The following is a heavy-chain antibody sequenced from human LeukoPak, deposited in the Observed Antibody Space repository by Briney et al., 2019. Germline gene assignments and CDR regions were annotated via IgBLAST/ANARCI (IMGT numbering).Heavy chain of an antibody. CDR3: ARDAFSRISVFGVVSDAFDI. J-gene: IGHJ3*02. CDR2: IKQDGGEK. CDR1: GFTFSSYW. Sequence: QSGGSLRFSCAASGFTFSSYWMSWVRQAPGKGPEWVANIKQDGGEKYYVDSVKGRFTISRDNAKNSLYLQMNSLRAEDTAVYYCARDAFSRISVFGVVSDAFDIWGQGTMVTVSS. D-gene: IGHD3-3*01. V-gene: IGHV3-7*01.